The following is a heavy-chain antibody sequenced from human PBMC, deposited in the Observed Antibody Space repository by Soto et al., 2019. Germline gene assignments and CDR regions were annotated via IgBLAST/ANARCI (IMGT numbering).Heavy chain of an antibody. V-gene: IGHV3-7*01. D-gene: IGHD2-2*01. CDR2: IKQDGSEK. CDR1: GFTFSSYW. CDR3: AGGGCSSPSCYPFDH. J-gene: IGHJ4*02. Sequence: EVQLVESGGGLVQPGGSLRLSCAASGFTFSSYWMSWVRQAPGKGLEWVANIKQDGSEKNYVDSVKGRFTISRDNAKNSLFLKRNSRRAEDPAVYYWAGGGCSSPSCYPFDHWAKGTLVAVS.